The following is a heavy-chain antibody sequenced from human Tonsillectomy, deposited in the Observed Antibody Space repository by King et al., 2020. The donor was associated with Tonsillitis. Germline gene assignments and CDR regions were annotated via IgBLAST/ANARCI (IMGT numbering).Heavy chain of an antibody. V-gene: IGHV3-23*04. J-gene: IGHJ2*01. D-gene: IGHD3-22*01. CDR2: SSGSGGST. CDR1: GFTFSSYA. CDR3: AKGGYDSSGYYYWYFDL. Sequence: VQLVESGGGLVQPGGSLRLSCAASGFTFSSYAMSWVRQAPGKGLEWVSASSGSGGSTYDADSVKGRFTISRANSKKTLYLQMNSLRAEDTAVYYCAKGGYDSSGYYYWYFDLWGRGTLVTVSS.